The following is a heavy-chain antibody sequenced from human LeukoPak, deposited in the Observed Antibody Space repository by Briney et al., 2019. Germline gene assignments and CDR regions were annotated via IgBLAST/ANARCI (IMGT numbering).Heavy chain of an antibody. CDR3: ARGLRSAFDI. CDR1: GDSVSSNSTT. D-gene: IGHD5/OR15-5a*01. V-gene: IGHV6-1*01. CDR2: TYYMSKWFN. Sequence: SQTLSLTCAISGDSVSSNSTTWNWIRQSPSRGLEWLGRTYYMSKWFNDYAVSVKSRITINPDTSKNQFSLQLNSVTPEDTAVYYCARGLRSAFDIWGQGTMVTVSS. J-gene: IGHJ3*02.